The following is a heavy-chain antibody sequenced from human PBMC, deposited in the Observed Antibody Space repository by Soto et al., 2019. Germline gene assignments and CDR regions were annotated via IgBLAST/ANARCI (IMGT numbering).Heavy chain of an antibody. CDR2: ISYDGSNK. Sequence: QVQLVESGGGVVQPGRSLRLSCAASGFTFSSYGMHWVRQAPGKGLEWVAVISYDGSNKYYADSVKGRFTISRDNSKNTLYLQMNSLRAEDTAVYYCAKDSKYERNLFDPWGQGTLVPVSS. D-gene: IGHD2-2*01. CDR1: GFTFSSYG. V-gene: IGHV3-30*18. J-gene: IGHJ5*02. CDR3: AKDSKYERNLFDP.